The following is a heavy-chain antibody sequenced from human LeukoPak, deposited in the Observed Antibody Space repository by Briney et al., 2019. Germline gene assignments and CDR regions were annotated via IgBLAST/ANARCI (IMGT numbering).Heavy chain of an antibody. D-gene: IGHD3-10*01. CDR2: IKTKTDGGTT. V-gene: IGHV3-15*01. Sequence: GGSLRLSCAASGFTFTYAWMSWVRQAPGKGLEWVGRIKTKTDGGTTDYAAPVKGRFTISRDDLKNTEYLQMNSLKTEDAAVYYCSTGLGDEWGQGTLVTVSS. CDR1: GFTFTYAW. CDR3: STGLGDE. J-gene: IGHJ4*02.